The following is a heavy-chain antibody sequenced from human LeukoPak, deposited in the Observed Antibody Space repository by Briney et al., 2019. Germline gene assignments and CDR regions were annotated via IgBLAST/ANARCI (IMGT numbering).Heavy chain of an antibody. D-gene: IGHD3-3*01. V-gene: IGHV3-7*01. Sequence: SGGSLRLSCAASGFTFSSYWMSWVRQAPGKGLEWVANIKQDGSEKYYVDSVKGRFTISRDNAKNSLYLQMNNLRAEDTAVYYCARTYYDFWSGHAYFDYWGQGTLVTVSS. CDR1: GFTFSSYW. J-gene: IGHJ4*02. CDR2: IKQDGSEK. CDR3: ARTYYDFWSGHAYFDY.